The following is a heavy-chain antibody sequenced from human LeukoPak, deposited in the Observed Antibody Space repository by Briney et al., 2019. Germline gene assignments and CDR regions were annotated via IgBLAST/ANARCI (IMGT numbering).Heavy chain of an antibody. CDR3: ARAVLLWFGEAPAFDY. Sequence: GGSLRLSCAASGFTVSSNYMSWVRQAPGKGLEWVSVIYSGGSTYYADSVKGRFTISRDNSKNTLYLQMNSLRAEDTAVYYCARAVLLWFGEAPAFDYWGKGTTVTVSS. J-gene: IGHJ4*03. V-gene: IGHV3-66*02. D-gene: IGHD3-10*01. CDR2: IYSGGST. CDR1: GFTVSSNY.